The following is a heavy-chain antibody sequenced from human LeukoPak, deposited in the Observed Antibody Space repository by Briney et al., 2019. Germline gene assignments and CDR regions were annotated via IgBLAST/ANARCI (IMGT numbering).Heavy chain of an antibody. D-gene: IGHD6-19*01. J-gene: IGHJ4*02. CDR1: DGSISSYY. V-gene: IGHV4-59*01. Sequence: SETLSLTCTVPDGSISSYYWNWIRQPPGKGLEWIGYIYYSGSTNHNPSLKSRVTISVDMSKNQFSLKLSSVTAADAAVYYCARGILAVAGTFDYWGQGTLVTVSS. CDR3: ARGILAVAGTFDY. CDR2: IYYSGST.